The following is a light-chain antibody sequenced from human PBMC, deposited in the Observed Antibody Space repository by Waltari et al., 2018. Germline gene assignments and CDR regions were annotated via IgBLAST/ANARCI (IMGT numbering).Light chain of an antibody. V-gene: IGKV1-39*01. CDR2: YAN. Sequence: DIQMSQSPSSLSASVGDRVTITCRASQGISSYLNWYQQKPGKAPKLLIYYANSLASGVPSRFRGSGSGTEFTRTISSLQPEDFATYYCQQGNSNPPTFGQGTKVEIK. CDR3: QQGNSNPPT. J-gene: IGKJ1*01. CDR1: QGISSY.